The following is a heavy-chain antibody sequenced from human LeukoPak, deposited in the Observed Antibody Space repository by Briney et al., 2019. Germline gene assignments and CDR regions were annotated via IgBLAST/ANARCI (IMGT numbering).Heavy chain of an antibody. CDR1: GGSISRYY. Sequence: SETLSLTCTVSGGSISRYYWSWIRQPPGKGLEWIGYIYYSGSTNYNPSLKSRVTISVDTSKNQFSLKLSSVTAADTAVYFCAREYGELNAYIKELGPFDIWGQGTMVTVSS. J-gene: IGHJ3*02. CDR3: AREYGELNAYIKELGPFDI. V-gene: IGHV4-59*01. D-gene: IGHD1-26*01. CDR2: IYYSGST.